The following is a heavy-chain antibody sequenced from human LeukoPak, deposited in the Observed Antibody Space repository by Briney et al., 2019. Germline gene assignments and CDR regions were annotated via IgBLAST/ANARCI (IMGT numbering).Heavy chain of an antibody. CDR1: GGTFSSYA. D-gene: IGHD2-2*01. V-gene: IGHV1-69*05. CDR3: ARGPSSTSERGNWFAP. CDR2: IIPIFGTA. J-gene: IGHJ5*02. Sequence: SVKVSCKTSGGTFSSYAISWVRLAPGQGLEWMGGIIPIFGTANYAQKFQGRVTITTDESTSTAYMELNSLRSEDTAVYYCARGPSSTSERGNWFAPWGQGTLVTVSS.